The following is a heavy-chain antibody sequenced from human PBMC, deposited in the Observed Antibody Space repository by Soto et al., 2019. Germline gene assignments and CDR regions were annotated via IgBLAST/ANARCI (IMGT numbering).Heavy chain of an antibody. CDR2: IYYSGST. Sequence: SETLSLTCTVSGGSISSSSYYWGWIRQPPGKGLEWIGSIYYSGSTYYNPSLKSRVTISVDTSKNQFSLKLSSVTAADTAVYYCARHSRGVTMVRGRKTYYYYYMDVWGKGTTVTVSS. CDR1: GGSISSSSYY. J-gene: IGHJ6*03. CDR3: ARHSRGVTMVRGRKTYYYYYMDV. D-gene: IGHD3-10*01. V-gene: IGHV4-39*01.